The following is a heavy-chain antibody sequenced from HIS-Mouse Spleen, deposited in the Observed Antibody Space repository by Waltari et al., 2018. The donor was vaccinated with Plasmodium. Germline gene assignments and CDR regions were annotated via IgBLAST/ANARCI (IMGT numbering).Heavy chain of an antibody. J-gene: IGHJ2*01. Sequence: QVQLQPWGAGLLKPSETLSLTCAVYGGSFSRYYWHWLRQPPGKGLEWIGEINHSGSTNYNPSLKSRVTISVDTSKNQFSLKLSSVTAADTAVYYCARGRVLGTSSGYFDLWGRGTLVTVSS. CDR3: ARGRVLGTSSGYFDL. CDR2: INHSGST. CDR1: GGSFSRYY. V-gene: IGHV4-34*01. D-gene: IGHD3-10*01.